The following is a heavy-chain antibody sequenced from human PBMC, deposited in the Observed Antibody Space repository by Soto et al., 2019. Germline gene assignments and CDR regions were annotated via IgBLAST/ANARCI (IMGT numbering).Heavy chain of an antibody. J-gene: IGHJ6*02. CDR3: ARDWDPVATITDGFYYGMDV. CDR1: GFTFSSYA. V-gene: IGHV3-30-3*01. Sequence: QVQLVESGGGVVQPGRSLRLSCAASGFTFSSYAMHWVRQAPGKGLEWVAVISYGGSNKYYADSVKGRFTISRDNSKNTLYLQMNSLRVEDTAVYYCARDWDPVATITDGFYYGMDVWGQGTTVTVSS. CDR2: ISYGGSNK. D-gene: IGHD5-12*01.